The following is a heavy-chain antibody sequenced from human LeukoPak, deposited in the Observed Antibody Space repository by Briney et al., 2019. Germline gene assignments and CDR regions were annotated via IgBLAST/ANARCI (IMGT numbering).Heavy chain of an antibody. Sequence: PSQTLSLTCTVSGASISYGNYYWNWIRQPAGKGLEWIGRISSSGSTNYNPSLKSRVTISVDTSKNQFSLKLSSVTAADTAVYFCARGPYSYDSSGAFDIWGQGTMVTVSS. CDR1: GASISYGNYY. J-gene: IGHJ3*02. CDR3: ARGPYSYDSSGAFDI. V-gene: IGHV4-61*02. CDR2: ISSSGST. D-gene: IGHD3-22*01.